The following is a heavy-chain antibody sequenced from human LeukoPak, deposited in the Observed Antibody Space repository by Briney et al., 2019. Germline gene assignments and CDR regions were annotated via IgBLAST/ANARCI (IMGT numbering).Heavy chain of an antibody. CDR3: ASGPNLRLGYGDYYYYYGMDV. J-gene: IGHJ6*02. CDR2: IIPIFGTA. CDR1: GGTFSSYA. Sequence: SVTVSCKASGGTFSSYAISWVRQAPGQGLEWMGGIIPIFGTANYAQKFQGRVTITADESTSTAYMELSSLRSEDTAVYYCASGPNLRLGYGDYYYYYGMDVWGQGTTVTVSS. V-gene: IGHV1-69*13. D-gene: IGHD4-17*01.